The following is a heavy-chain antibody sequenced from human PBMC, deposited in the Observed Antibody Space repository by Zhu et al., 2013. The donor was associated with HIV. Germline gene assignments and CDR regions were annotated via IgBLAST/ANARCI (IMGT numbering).Heavy chain of an antibody. D-gene: IGHD1-26*01. Sequence: QVQLVQSGAEVKKPGASVKVSCKASGYTFNNYDINWVRQAPGQGLEWVGWMNPKSGNAGNAQKFQGRVTMTRNSSITTAYMELNYLRSEDTAVYYCARGPTKWEPQDCWGQGTLVTVSS. V-gene: IGHV1-8*01. CDR3: ARGPTKWEPQDC. J-gene: IGHJ4*02. CDR1: GYTFNNYD. CDR2: MNPKSGNA.